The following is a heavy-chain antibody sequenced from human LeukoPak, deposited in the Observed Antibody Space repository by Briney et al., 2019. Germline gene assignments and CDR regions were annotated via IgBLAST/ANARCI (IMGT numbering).Heavy chain of an antibody. J-gene: IGHJ4*02. Sequence: GGSLRLSCAASGFTLSSYAMHWVRQAPGKGLEWVSAISGSGGSTYYADSVKGRFTISRDNSKNTLYLQMNSLRAEDTAVYYCAKGGPRYYYGSGSYYTHWGQGTLVTVSS. CDR3: AKGGPRYYYGSGSYYTH. D-gene: IGHD3-10*01. V-gene: IGHV3-23*01. CDR1: GFTLSSYA. CDR2: ISGSGGST.